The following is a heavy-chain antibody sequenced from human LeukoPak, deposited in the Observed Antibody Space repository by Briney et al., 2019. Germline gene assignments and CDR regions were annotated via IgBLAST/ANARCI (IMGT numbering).Heavy chain of an antibody. J-gene: IGHJ4*02. CDR3: TTDILRNGSMRYYFDY. CDR2: IKSKTDGGTT. V-gene: IGHV3-15*01. Sequence: GGSLRLSCAASGFTFSNAWMSWVRQAPGKGLEWVGRIKSKTDGGTTDYAAPVKGRFTISRDDSKNTLYLQMNSLKTEDTAVYYCTTDILRNGSMRYYFDYWGQGTLVTVSS. D-gene: IGHD3-9*01. CDR1: GFTFSNAW.